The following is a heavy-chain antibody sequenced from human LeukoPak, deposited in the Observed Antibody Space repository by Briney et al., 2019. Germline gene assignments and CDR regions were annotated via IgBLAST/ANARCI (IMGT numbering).Heavy chain of an antibody. V-gene: IGHV3-23*01. Sequence: GGSLRLSCAASGFTFSSYAMSWVRQAPGKGLEWVSGISYSGGRTYYADSVKGRFTISRDNAKNSLYLQMNSLRAEDTAVYYCASWPPDDAFDIWGQGTMVTVSS. CDR3: ASWPPDDAFDI. CDR1: GFTFSSYA. D-gene: IGHD1-14*01. J-gene: IGHJ3*02. CDR2: ISYSGGRT.